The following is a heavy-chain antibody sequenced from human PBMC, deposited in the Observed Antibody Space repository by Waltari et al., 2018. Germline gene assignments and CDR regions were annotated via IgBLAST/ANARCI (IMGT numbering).Heavy chain of an antibody. CDR1: SYW. V-gene: IGHV3-7*01. J-gene: IGHJ6*02. CDR3: ARDTMVQGVGDYYYYGMDV. D-gene: IGHD3-10*01. CDR2: IKQDGSEK. Sequence: SYWMSWVRQAPGKGLEWVANIKQDGSEKYYVDSVKGRFTISRDNAKNSLYLQMNSLRAEDTAVYYCARDTMVQGVGDYYYYGMDVWGQGTTVTVSS.